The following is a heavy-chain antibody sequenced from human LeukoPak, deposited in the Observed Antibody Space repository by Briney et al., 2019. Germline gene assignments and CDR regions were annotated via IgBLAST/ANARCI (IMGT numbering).Heavy chain of an antibody. CDR2: IYYSGST. Sequence: PSDTLSLTCTVSGGSISSVGYYWSWIRQHPGKGLEWIGYIYYSGSTYYNPSLKSRVTISVDTSKNQFSLKLSSVTAADTAVYYCARADSSSWYDYWGQGTLVTVSS. CDR1: GGSISSVGYY. CDR3: ARADSSSWYDY. D-gene: IGHD6-13*01. V-gene: IGHV4-31*03. J-gene: IGHJ4*02.